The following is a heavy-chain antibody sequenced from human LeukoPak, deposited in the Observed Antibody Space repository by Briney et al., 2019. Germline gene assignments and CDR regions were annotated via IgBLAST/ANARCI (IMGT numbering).Heavy chain of an antibody. V-gene: IGHV1-18*01. D-gene: IGHD5/OR15-5a*01. Sequence: ASVKVSCKASGYTFSSYDINWVRQAPGQGLEWMGWISAYNGNTNYAQKFQGRVTMTTDTSTSTAYMELRSLRSDDTAVYYCAIDKVSTPTTLAFDPWGQGTLVTVSS. J-gene: IGHJ5*02. CDR2: ISAYNGNT. CDR1: GYTFSSYD. CDR3: AIDKVSTPTTLAFDP.